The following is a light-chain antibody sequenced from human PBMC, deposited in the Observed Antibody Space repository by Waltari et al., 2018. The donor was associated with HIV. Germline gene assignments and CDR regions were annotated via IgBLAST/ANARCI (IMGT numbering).Light chain of an antibody. J-gene: IGLJ3*02. Sequence: QSVLTQPPSVSAAPGQRVTISCSGSSSNIGNNYVSWYQLLPGAAPKPLIDDNNNRPSGIPDRFSGSKSGTSATLVITGLQTGDEADYYCGTWDSSLSAVFGGGTKLTVL. V-gene: IGLV1-51*01. CDR1: SSNIGNNY. CDR2: DNN. CDR3: GTWDSSLSAV.